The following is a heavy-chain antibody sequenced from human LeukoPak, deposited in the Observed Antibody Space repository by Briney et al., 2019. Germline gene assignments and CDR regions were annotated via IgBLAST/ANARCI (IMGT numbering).Heavy chain of an antibody. Sequence: ASVKVSCKASGYAFSNYDINWVRQVTGQGFEWIGKMNSDNGNTAYDQKFQGRVTITRDTSISTVYMEVNSLRSEDTAMYYCARGRCVGSPNCYYFDSWGQGTLVTVSS. CDR1: GYAFSNYD. D-gene: IGHD2-2*01. V-gene: IGHV1-8*01. J-gene: IGHJ4*02. CDR2: MNSDNGNT. CDR3: ARGRCVGSPNCYYFDS.